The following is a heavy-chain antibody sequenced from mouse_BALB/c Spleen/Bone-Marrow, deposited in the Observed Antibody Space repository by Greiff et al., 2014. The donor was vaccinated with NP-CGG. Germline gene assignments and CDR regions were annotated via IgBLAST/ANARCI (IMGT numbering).Heavy chain of an antibody. CDR2: IDPANGNT. CDR1: GSNIKDTY. V-gene: IGHV14-3*02. J-gene: IGHJ3*01. Sequence: VQLQQSGAELVKPGASVKLSCTASGSNIKDTYMHWVKQRPEQGLEWIGWIDPANGNTKYDPKFQGKATITADTSSNTAYLQLSSLTSEDTAVYYCASYYYGSSLFAYWGQGTLVTVSA. D-gene: IGHD1-1*01. CDR3: ASYYYGSSLFAY.